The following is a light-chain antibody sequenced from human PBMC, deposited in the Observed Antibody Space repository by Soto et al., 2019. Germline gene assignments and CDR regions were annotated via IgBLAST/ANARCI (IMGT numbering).Light chain of an antibody. CDR3: SSYTSSSTRV. J-gene: IGLJ1*01. CDR1: SSDVGGYDS. V-gene: IGLV2-14*01. Sequence: QSALTQPASVSGSPGQSITISCTGTSSDVGGYDSVSWYQQHPGKAPKLMIYDVSNRPSGVSNRFSGSKSGNTASLTISGLQAEYEADYYCSSYTSSSTRVFGTGTKLTVL. CDR2: DVS.